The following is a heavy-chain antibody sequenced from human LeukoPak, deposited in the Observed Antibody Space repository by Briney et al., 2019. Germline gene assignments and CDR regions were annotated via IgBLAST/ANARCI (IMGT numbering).Heavy chain of an antibody. V-gene: IGHV3-48*04. J-gene: IGHJ3*02. CDR2: ISSSSTI. Sequence: GGSLRLSCAASGLTFSRYSMNWVRQAPGKGLEWVSYISSSSTIYYTDSVKGRFTISRDNAKNSLYLQMNSLSAEDTAVYYCARSQGAFNIWGLGTMVTVSS. CDR3: ARSQGAFNI. CDR1: GLTFSRYS.